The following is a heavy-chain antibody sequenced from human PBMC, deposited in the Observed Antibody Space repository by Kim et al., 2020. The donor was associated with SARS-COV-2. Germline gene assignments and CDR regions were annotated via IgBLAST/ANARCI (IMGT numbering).Heavy chain of an antibody. J-gene: IGHJ6*02. CDR3: ARDNDGSSWGRGMDV. CDR1: GFTFSSYG. CDR2: IWYDGSNK. V-gene: IGHV3-33*01. D-gene: IGHD6-13*01. Sequence: GGSLRRSCAASGFTFSSYGMHWVRQAPGKGLEWVAVIWYDGSNKYYADSVKGRFTISRDNSKNTLYLQMNSLRAEDTAVYYCARDNDGSSWGRGMDVWGRETTVTVSS.